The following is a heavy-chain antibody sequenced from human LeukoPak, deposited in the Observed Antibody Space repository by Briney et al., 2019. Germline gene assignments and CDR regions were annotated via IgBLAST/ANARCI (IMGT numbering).Heavy chain of an antibody. V-gene: IGHV1-2*02. J-gene: IGHJ4*02. CDR1: GYTFTGYY. CDR2: INPNSGGT. Sequence: GASVKVSCKASGYTFTGYYMHWVRQAPGQGLEWMGWINPNSGGTNYAQKFQGRVTMTRDTCISNAYMELSRLRSDDTAVYYCARAGYSSSWYTFDYWGQGTLVTVSS. D-gene: IGHD6-13*01. CDR3: ARAGYSSSWYTFDY.